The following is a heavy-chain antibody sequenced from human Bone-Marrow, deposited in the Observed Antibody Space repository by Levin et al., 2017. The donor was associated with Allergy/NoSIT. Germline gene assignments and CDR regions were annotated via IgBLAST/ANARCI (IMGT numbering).Heavy chain of an antibody. V-gene: IGHV3-53*01. CDR2: IYSGGRG. Sequence: GGSLRLSCAASGFTVSSNHMSWVRQAPGKGLEWVSLIYSGGRGYYADSVRGGFTISRDNSKNTLYLQLNSLRAEDTAVDYCAIYGSGNDYSAFDIWGQGTMVTVSS. D-gene: IGHD3-10*01. CDR3: AIYGSGNDYSAFDI. J-gene: IGHJ3*02. CDR1: GFTVSSNH.